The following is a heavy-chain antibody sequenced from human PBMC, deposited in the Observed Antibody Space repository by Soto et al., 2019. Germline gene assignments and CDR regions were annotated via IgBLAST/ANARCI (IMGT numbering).Heavy chain of an antibody. V-gene: IGHV3-11*06. Sequence: GGSLRLSCAAPGFTFRDYYMSWIRQAPGKGLEWVSYISSSSRYINYADSVKGRFTISRDNAKNSLYLQMNSLRAEDTAVYYCARGPDYYDSSGYYPLAYWGQGTLVTVSS. CDR2: ISSSSRYI. CDR3: ARGPDYYDSSGYYPLAY. J-gene: IGHJ4*02. D-gene: IGHD3-22*01. CDR1: GFTFRDYY.